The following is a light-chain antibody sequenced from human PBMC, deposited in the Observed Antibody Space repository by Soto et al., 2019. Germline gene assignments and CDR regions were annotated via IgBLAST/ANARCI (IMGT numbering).Light chain of an antibody. CDR2: DVS. CDR1: SSDVGGYNY. CDR3: CSFAGTYIFVI. V-gene: IGLV2-11*01. Sequence: QSVLTQPRSVSGSPGQSVTISCSGTSSDVGGYNYVSWYQQHPGKDPKLMIYDVSKRPSGVPDRFSGSKSGNTASLTISGLQTADEADYYCCSFAGTYIFVIFGGGTKLTVL. J-gene: IGLJ2*01.